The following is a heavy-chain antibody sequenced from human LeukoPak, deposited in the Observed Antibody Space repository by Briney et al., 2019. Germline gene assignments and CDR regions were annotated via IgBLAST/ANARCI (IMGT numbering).Heavy chain of an antibody. CDR2: IYYSGST. V-gene: IGHV4-59*01. D-gene: IGHD3-3*01. Sequence: SETLSLTCTVSGGSISSYYWSWIRQPPGKGLEWIGYIYYSGSTRYNPSLKSRVTISVDTSKNQFSLKLSSVTAADTAVYYCARVGILRFPSNWFDPWGQGTLVTVSS. CDR1: GGSISSYY. J-gene: IGHJ5*02. CDR3: ARVGILRFPSNWFDP.